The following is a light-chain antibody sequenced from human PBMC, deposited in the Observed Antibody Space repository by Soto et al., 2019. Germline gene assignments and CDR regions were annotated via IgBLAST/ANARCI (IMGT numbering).Light chain of an antibody. V-gene: IGKV3-15*01. CDR2: GAS. CDR3: QQYKNWPL. Sequence: IVLTQSPGTLSLSPWERATLSCRASQSVSSNYLAWYQQKPGQAPRLLIYGASTRATGIPVRFSGSGFGTEFTLTISSLQSEDFAVYYCQQYKNWPLFGQGTRLEIK. J-gene: IGKJ5*01. CDR1: QSVSSN.